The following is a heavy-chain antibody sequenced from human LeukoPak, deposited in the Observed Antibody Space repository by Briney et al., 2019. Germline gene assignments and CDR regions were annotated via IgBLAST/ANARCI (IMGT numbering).Heavy chain of an antibody. J-gene: IGHJ3*02. CDR1: GFTFSSYA. CDR2: ISGSGGST. V-gene: IGHV3-23*01. D-gene: IGHD6-13*01. Sequence: PGGSLRLSCAASGFTFSSYAMSWVRQAPGKGLEWVSAISGSGGSTYYADSVKGRFAISRDNSKNTLYLQMNSLRAEDTAVYYCAKTVRWGSSWFDAFDIWGQGTMVTVSS. CDR3: AKTVRWGSSWFDAFDI.